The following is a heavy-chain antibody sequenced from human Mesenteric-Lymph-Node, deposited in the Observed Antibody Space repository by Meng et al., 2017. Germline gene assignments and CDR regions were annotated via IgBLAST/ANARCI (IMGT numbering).Heavy chain of an antibody. J-gene: IGHJ4*02. V-gene: IGHV3-7*01. Sequence: GESLKISCAASGFTFRNSWMSWVRQAPGKGLEWVANIKQDGSEKYYVDSVKGRFTISRDNAKNSLYLQMNSLRAEDTAVYYCAKVGDHIEFYYNSDSYVKFQIGDYFDSWGQGTLVTVSS. CDR3: AKVGDHIEFYYNSDSYVKFQIGDYFDS. CDR2: IKQDGSEK. D-gene: IGHD3-22*01. CDR1: GFTFRNSW.